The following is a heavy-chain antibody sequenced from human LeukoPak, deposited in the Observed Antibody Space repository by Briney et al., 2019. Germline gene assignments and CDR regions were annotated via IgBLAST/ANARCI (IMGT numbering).Heavy chain of an antibody. V-gene: IGHV3-33*06. CDR2: IWNDGSNK. CDR3: AKEEINCGGDCEIDY. CDR1: GFTFSSYG. J-gene: IGHJ4*02. Sequence: GGSLRLSCAASGFTFSSYGMHWVRQAPGKGLEWVAVIWNDGSNKYYADSVKGRFTISRDNSKNTLYLQMSSLRAEDTAVYYCAKEEINCGGDCEIDYWGQGTLVTVSS. D-gene: IGHD2-21*02.